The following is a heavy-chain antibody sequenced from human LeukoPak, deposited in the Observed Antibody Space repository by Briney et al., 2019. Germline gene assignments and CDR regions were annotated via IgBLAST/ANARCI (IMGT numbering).Heavy chain of an antibody. CDR2: INHSGST. J-gene: IGHJ6*03. CDR3: ASQGHHGKIVGTTLSYFYMDV. V-gene: IGHV4-39*07. Sequence: SETLSLTCTVSGGSISSGDYYWSWIRQPPGKGLEWIVEINHSGSTNYNPSLKSRVTISVDTSKNQFSLKLSSVTAADTAFYYCASQGHHGKIVGTTLSYFYMDVWGKGTTVTVSS. D-gene: IGHD1-26*01. CDR1: GGSISSGDYY.